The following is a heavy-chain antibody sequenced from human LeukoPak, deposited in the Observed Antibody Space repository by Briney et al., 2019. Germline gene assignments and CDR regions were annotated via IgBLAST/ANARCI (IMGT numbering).Heavy chain of an antibody. CDR1: GFTFSSYS. CDR2: ISSSSSYI. D-gene: IGHD5-18*01. J-gene: IGHJ3*02. Sequence: PGGSLGLSCAASGFTFSSYSMNWVRQAPGKGLEWVSSISSSSSYIYYADSVKGRFTISRDNAKNSLYLQMNSLRAEDTAVYYCARGSAIDAFDIWGQGTMVTVSS. V-gene: IGHV3-21*01. CDR3: ARGSAIDAFDI.